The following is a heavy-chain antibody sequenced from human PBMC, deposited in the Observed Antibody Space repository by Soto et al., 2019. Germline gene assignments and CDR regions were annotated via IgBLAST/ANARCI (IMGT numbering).Heavy chain of an antibody. D-gene: IGHD6-13*01. Sequence: EVQLLESGGGLVQPGGSLRLSCAASGFTFSSYAMTWVRQAPGKGLEWVSLVDGSGADTYYVDSVKGRFTISRDNSKNPLYLQMNSLRAEDTAVYYCAKAGGSSWGTEYFQHWGQGTLVTVSS. CDR1: GFTFSSYA. J-gene: IGHJ1*01. CDR3: AKAGGSSWGTEYFQH. CDR2: VDGSGADT. V-gene: IGHV3-23*01.